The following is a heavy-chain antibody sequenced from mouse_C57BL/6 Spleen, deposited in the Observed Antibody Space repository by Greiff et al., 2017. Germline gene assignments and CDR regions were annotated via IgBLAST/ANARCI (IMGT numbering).Heavy chain of an antibody. CDR2: IDPSDSYT. J-gene: IGHJ2*01. Sequence: QVQLQQPGAELVRPGTSVKLSCKASGYTFTSYWMHWVKQRPGQGLEWIGVIDPSDSYTNYNQKFKGKATLTVDTSSSTAYMQHSSLTSEDSAVYYCAKLTTVVFDYWGQGTTLTVSS. CDR1: GYTFTSYW. D-gene: IGHD1-1*01. V-gene: IGHV1-59*01. CDR3: AKLTTVVFDY.